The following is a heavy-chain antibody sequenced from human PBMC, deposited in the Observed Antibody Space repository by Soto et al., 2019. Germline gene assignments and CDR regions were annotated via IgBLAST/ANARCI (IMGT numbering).Heavy chain of an antibody. CDR2: IYYSGST. CDR3: ASSRYGYTFYDY. V-gene: IGHV4-30-4*01. D-gene: IGHD5-18*01. Sequence: QVQLQESGPGLVKPSQTLSLTCTVSGGSISSGDYYWSWIRQPPGKGLEWIGYIYYSGSTYYNPSLKSRLTISVDTSQNQFSLTLSSVTAADTAVYYCASSRYGYTFYDYWGQGTLVTVSS. J-gene: IGHJ4*02. CDR1: GGSISSGDYY.